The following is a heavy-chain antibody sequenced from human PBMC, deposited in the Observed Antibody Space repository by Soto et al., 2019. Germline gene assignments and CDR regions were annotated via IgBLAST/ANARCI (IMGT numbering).Heavy chain of an antibody. D-gene: IGHD6-19*01. CDR1: GFTFSGHA. J-gene: IGHJ6*02. V-gene: IGHV3-33*01. CDR3: ARDGQSLAPYALDV. Sequence: QVQVVESGGGVVQPGRSLRLSCTASGFTFSGHAMHWVRQPPGQGLEWVAQIWYDGSNKYYADSVKGRFTISRDNSKNTLYVKMDSLRVEDTAVYYCARDGQSLAPYALDVWGQVTSVTVSS. CDR2: IWYDGSNK.